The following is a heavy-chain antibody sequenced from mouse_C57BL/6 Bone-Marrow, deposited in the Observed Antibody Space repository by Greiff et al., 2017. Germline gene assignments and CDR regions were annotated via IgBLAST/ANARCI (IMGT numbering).Heavy chain of an antibody. CDR1: GYTFTSYW. CDR3: ARAHYYGSHYYYAMDY. V-gene: IGHV1-59*01. D-gene: IGHD1-1*01. J-gene: IGHJ4*01. CDR2: IDPSDSYT. Sequence: VQLPQPGAELVRPGTSVKLSCKASGYTFTSYWMHWVKQRPGQGLEWIGVIDPSDSYTNYNQKFKGNATLTVDTSSSTAYMQLSSLTSEDSAVYYCARAHYYGSHYYYAMDYWGQGTSVTVSS.